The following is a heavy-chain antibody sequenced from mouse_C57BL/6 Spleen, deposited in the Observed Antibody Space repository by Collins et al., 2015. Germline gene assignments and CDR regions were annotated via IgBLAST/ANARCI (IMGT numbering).Heavy chain of an antibody. CDR1: GYTFTSYW. J-gene: IGHJ3*01. V-gene: IGHV1-61*01. D-gene: IGHD4-1*01. CDR2: IYPSDSET. Sequence: QVQLQQPGAELVRPGSSVKPSCKASGYTFTSYWMDWVKQRPGQGLEWIGNIYPSDSETHYNQKFKDKATLTVDKSSSTAYMQLSSLTSEDSAVYYCARMGWDGAYWGQGTLVTVSA. CDR3: ARMGWDGAY.